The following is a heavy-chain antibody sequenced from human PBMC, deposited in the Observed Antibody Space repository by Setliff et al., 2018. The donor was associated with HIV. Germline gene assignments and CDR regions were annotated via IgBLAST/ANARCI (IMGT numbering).Heavy chain of an antibody. CDR1: GFSVSSGYY. D-gene: IGHD2-15*01. Sequence: SETLSLTCAVSGFSVSSGYYWGWIRQPPGKGLEWIGSISHSGITNYNPSLKSRVTISVDTSKNQFSLKLSSVTAADTAVYYCARGKDAGAVVVGVSFDYWGQGTLVTVSS. CDR2: ISHSGIT. CDR3: ARGKDAGAVVVGVSFDY. J-gene: IGHJ4*02. V-gene: IGHV4-38-2*01.